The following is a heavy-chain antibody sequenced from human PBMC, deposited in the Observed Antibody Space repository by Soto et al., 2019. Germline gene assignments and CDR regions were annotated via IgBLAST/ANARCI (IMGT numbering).Heavy chain of an antibody. CDR3: AKDGDYYGMDV. CDR2: ISYDGSNK. J-gene: IGHJ6*02. V-gene: IGHV3-30*18. Sequence: PGGSLRLSCAASGFTFSSYGMHWVRQAPGKGLEWVAVISYDGSNKYYADSVKGRFTISRDNSKNTLYLQMNSLRAEDTAVYYCAKDGDYYGMDVWGQGTTVTVSS. CDR1: GFTFSSYG.